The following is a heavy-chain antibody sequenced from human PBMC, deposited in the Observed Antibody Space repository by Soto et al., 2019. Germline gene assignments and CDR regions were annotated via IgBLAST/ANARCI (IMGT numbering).Heavy chain of an antibody. V-gene: IGHV3-23*01. CDR1: GFTFSSYA. CDR3: AKDVDKAMVYYIDS. D-gene: IGHD5-18*01. J-gene: IGHJ4*02. CDR2: ISGSGGST. Sequence: GSLRLSCAASGFTFSSYAMSWVRQAPGKGLEWVSAISGSGGSTYYADSVKGRFTISRDNSKNTLYLQLNSLRAEDTAVYYCAKDVDKAMVYYIDSCGQGTLVTVSS.